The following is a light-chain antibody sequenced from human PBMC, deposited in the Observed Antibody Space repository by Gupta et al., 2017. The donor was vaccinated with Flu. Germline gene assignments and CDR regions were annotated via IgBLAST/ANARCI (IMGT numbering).Light chain of an antibody. Sequence: STATLSVSPGERVTLSCRASASVRTNLAWYQRKPGQAPRLLIFGAYNRAAGVPVRFSGSGSGTDFTLTISSLQSEDVAVYFCQHYYHWHLFGQGTKVEIK. V-gene: IGKV3-15*01. CDR1: ASVRTN. CDR3: QHYYHWHL. CDR2: GAY. J-gene: IGKJ2*01.